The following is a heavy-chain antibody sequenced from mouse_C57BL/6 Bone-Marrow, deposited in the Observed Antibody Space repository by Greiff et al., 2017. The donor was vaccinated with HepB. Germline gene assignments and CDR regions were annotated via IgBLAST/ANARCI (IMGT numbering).Heavy chain of an antibody. CDR1: GYTFTSYW. J-gene: IGHJ1*03. V-gene: IGHV1-55*01. Sequence: QVHVKQSGAELVKPGASVKMSCKASGYTFTSYWITWVKQRPGQGLEWIGDIYPGSGSTNYNEKFKSKATLTVDTSSSTAYMQLSSLTSEDSAVYYCASLYYYGSSYRWYFDVWGTGTTVTVSS. CDR2: IYPGSGST. CDR3: ASLYYYGSSYRWYFDV. D-gene: IGHD1-1*01.